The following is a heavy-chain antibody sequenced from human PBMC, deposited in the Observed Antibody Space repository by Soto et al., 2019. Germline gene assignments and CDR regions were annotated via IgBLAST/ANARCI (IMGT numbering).Heavy chain of an antibody. Sequence: GGSLRLSCIASGSTFSSYAMTWVRQAPGKGLEWVSDISGSGGITYYADSVKGRFTISRANSKNTLNLQMNSLRADDTAVYYCASARRGASYYYTMDVWGQGTTVTVYS. J-gene: IGHJ6*02. CDR2: ISGSGGIT. CDR3: ASARRGASYYYTMDV. D-gene: IGHD3-10*01. V-gene: IGHV3-23*01. CDR1: GSTFSSYA.